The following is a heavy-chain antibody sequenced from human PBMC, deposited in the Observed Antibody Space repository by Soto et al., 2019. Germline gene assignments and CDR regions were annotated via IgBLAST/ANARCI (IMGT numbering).Heavy chain of an antibody. D-gene: IGHD6-19*01. J-gene: IGHJ4*02. V-gene: IGHV3-30-3*01. Sequence: ESGGGVVQPGRSLRLSCSASGFTFSSYAMHWVRQAPGKGLEWVAVISYDGSNKYYADSVKGRFTISRDNSKNTLYLQMNSLRTEDTAVYYCARGRGLAVASVYWGQGTLVTVSS. CDR2: ISYDGSNK. CDR1: GFTFSSYA. CDR3: ARGRGLAVASVY.